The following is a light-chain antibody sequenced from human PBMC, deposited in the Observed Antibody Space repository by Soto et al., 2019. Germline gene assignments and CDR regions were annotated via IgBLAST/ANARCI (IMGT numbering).Light chain of an antibody. CDR3: QQRSDWPIT. Sequence: EIVLTQSPASLSLYPGERATLSCRACQSVDSHLVWYQQKPGQAPRLLIFAASNRATGIPVRFSGSGSGTDFTLAINRLEPDDFAVYYCQQRSDWPITFGQGTRLEIK. CDR2: AAS. CDR1: QSVDSH. J-gene: IGKJ5*01. V-gene: IGKV3-11*01.